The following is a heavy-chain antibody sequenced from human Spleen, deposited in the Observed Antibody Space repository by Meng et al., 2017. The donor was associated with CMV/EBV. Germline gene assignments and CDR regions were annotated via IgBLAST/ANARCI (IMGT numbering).Heavy chain of an antibody. CDR2: INHRGTT. CDR1: GFTFDDYG. V-gene: IGHV4-34*01. CDR3: ARIGDHGGL. J-gene: IGHJ4*02. D-gene: IGHD3-10*01. Sequence: ESLKISCAASGFTFDDYGMSWVRNPPEKGLEWIGEINHRGTTNYNPSLKSRVTISIDTSRNQFFLKVNSVTAADTAVYYCARIGDHGGLWGQGTLVTVSS.